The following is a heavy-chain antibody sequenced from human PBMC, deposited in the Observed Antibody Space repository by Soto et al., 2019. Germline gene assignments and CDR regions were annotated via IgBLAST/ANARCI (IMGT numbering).Heavy chain of an antibody. CDR3: AKDFKISGGHYGSLNYYYGMDV. CDR2: ISYDGILK. CDR1: GFTFSAFG. Sequence: GGSLRLSCEASGFTFSAFGMHWVRQAPGKGLEWVAIISYDGILKYYADPVKGRFTISRGTSKSALYLQMNSLRPEDTAVYYCAKDFKISGGHYGSLNYYYGMDVWGQGTTVTVSS. V-gene: IGHV3-30*18. J-gene: IGHJ6*02. D-gene: IGHD3-10*01.